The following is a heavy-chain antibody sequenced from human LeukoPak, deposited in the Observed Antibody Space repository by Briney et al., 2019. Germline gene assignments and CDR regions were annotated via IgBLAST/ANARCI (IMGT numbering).Heavy chain of an antibody. CDR2: IKQDGSEK. CDR3: ARDRQIAY. J-gene: IGHJ4*02. V-gene: IGHV3-7*01. Sequence: PGGSLRLSCAASGFTFSNYWLTWVRQAPGQGLEWVANIKQDGSEKHYVGSVKGRFTISRDNAKNSLYLQMNSLRAKDTAVYYCARDRQIAYWGQGTLVTVSS. CDR1: GFTFSNYW.